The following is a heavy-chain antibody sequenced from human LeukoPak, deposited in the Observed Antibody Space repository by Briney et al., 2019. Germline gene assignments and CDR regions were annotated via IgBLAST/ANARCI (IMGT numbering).Heavy chain of an antibody. CDR1: GDSITSDW. CDR2: IHHSGST. CDR3: ARGDSGSYWAFDY. D-gene: IGHD1-26*01. Sequence: SETLSLTCAVSGDSITSDWWSWVRQPPGKGLEWIGQIHHSGSTVYNPALKSRVTISIDESKIQFSLNVGSVTPEDTAVYYCARGDSGSYWAFDYWGRGTLVTVSS. V-gene: IGHV4-4*02. J-gene: IGHJ4*02.